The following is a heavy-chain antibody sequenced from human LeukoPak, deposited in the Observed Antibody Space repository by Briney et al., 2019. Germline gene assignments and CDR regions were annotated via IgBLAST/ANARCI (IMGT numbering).Heavy chain of an antibody. CDR3: ARDRRSAFDI. D-gene: IGHD6-6*01. CDR1: GYTLSGYY. CDR2: INPNSGGT. Sequence: GASVKVSCKASGYTLSGYYMHWVRQAPGQGREWMGWINPNSGGTKYAQKLKGRVTMNTDTSTSTAYMELRSLRSDDTAVYYCARDRRSAFDIWGQGTMVTVSS. V-gene: IGHV1-2*02. J-gene: IGHJ3*02.